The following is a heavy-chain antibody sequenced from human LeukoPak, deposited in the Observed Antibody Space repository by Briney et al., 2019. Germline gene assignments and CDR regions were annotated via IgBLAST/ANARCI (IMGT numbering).Heavy chain of an antibody. V-gene: IGHV5-51*01. D-gene: IGHD6-19*01. CDR3: ARPDVYSSGPLRIAFDI. CDR2: IYPGDSDT. CDR1: GYTFTSYG. Sequence: ASVQVSCQASGYTFTSYGIRWVRPMPGKGLEWMGIIYPGDSDTRYSPSFQGQVTISADKSISTAYLQWSSLQASDTAMYYCARPDVYSSGPLRIAFDIWGQGTMVTVSS. J-gene: IGHJ3*02.